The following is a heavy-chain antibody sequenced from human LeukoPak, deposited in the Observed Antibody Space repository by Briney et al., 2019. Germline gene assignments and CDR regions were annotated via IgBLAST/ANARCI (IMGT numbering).Heavy chain of an antibody. Sequence: GGSLRLSCAASGFTFSSYWMNWVRQAPGKGLEWVAIISYDGSNKYYADSVKGRFTISRDNSKNTLYLQMNSLRAEDTAVYYCARDRLGYSSGWYNAFDIWGQGTMVIVSS. CDR3: ARDRLGYSSGWYNAFDI. J-gene: IGHJ3*02. V-gene: IGHV3-30*03. D-gene: IGHD6-19*01. CDR2: ISYDGSNK. CDR1: GFTFSSYW.